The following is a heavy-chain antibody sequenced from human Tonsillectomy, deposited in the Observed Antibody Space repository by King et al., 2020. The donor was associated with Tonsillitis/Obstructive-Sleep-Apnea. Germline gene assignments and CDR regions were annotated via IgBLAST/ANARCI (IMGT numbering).Heavy chain of an antibody. V-gene: IGHV4-59*01. J-gene: IGHJ4*02. CDR3: ARGGGYCSSTSCYIL. Sequence: QLQESGPGLVKPSETLSLTCTVSGGSISRYYWSWIRQPPGKGLEWIGYIYYSGSTNYNPSLKSRVTISVDTSKNQFSLKLSSVTAADTAVYYCARGGGYCSSTSCYILWGQGTLVTVSS. CDR2: IYYSGST. CDR1: GGSISRYY. D-gene: IGHD2-2*02.